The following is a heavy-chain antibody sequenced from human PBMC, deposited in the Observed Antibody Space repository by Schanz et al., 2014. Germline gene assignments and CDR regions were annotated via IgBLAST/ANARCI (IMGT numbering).Heavy chain of an antibody. CDR2: ISGSGGST. V-gene: IGHV3-23*01. J-gene: IGHJ5*02. CDR1: GFTFRNYA. Sequence: VQLLESGGGLVQPGGSLKLSCSASGFTFRNYALSWVRQAPGKGLAWVSAISGSGGSTYYADSVKGRFTISRDNSNHTLYLQMNSLRADDTAVYYCAKGLYSGSHYGWFDPWGQGTLVTVSS. CDR3: AKGLYSGSHYGWFDP. D-gene: IGHD1-26*01.